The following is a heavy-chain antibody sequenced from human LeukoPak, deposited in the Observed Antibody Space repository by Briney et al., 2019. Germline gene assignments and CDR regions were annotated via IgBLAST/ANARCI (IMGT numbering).Heavy chain of an antibody. Sequence: KTSETLSLTCTVSGGSISSYYWSWIRQPAGKGLEWIGRIYTSGSTNYNPSLKSRVTTSVDTSKNQFSLKLSSVTAADTAVYYCARVSRRYCSSTSCHHSFDYWGQGTLVTVSS. CDR1: GGSISSYY. V-gene: IGHV4-4*07. D-gene: IGHD2-2*01. CDR2: IYTSGST. J-gene: IGHJ4*02. CDR3: ARVSRRYCSSTSCHHSFDY.